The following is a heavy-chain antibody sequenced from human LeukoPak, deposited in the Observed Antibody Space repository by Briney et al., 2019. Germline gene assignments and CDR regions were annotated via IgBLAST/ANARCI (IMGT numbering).Heavy chain of an antibody. D-gene: IGHD1-26*01. CDR1: GFTFSSYA. J-gene: IGHJ4*02. Sequence: GGSLRLSCAASGFTFSSYAMTWVRQAPGKGPEWVSAISASGGNTYYADSVKGRFTISRDNAQNSLYLQMNSLRAEDTALYYCAREGSYYFDSWGQGTLVTVSS. V-gene: IGHV3-23*01. CDR2: ISASGGNT. CDR3: AREGSYYFDS.